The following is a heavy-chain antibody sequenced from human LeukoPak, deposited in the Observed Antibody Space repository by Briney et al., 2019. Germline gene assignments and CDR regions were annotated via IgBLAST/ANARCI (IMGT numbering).Heavy chain of an antibody. CDR3: AKSTIAAVGKDYYYAMNA. Sequence: GGSLRLSCAASGFTFSSYCMHWVRQAPGEWLEWVAFILYDGINKWYAHSVKGRFTISRDNSKNTLYVQTNSLRGEDTAVYYCAKSTIAAVGKDYYYAMNAWGQGTTVTVSS. V-gene: IGHV3-30*18. D-gene: IGHD6-13*01. J-gene: IGHJ6*02. CDR2: ILYDGINK. CDR1: GFTFSSYC.